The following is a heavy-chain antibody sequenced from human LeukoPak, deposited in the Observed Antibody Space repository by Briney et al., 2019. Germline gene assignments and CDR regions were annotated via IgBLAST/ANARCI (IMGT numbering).Heavy chain of an antibody. CDR2: ISYDGSDK. D-gene: IGHD6-13*01. V-gene: IGHV3-30*18. J-gene: IGHJ4*02. Sequence: GRSLRLSCAASGFSFSSHGMHWVRLAPGKGLEWVALISYDGSDKYYADSVKGRFTISRDNSKSTLYLQMNSLSSEDTAVFYCAKDLSYSTIWPYFDFWGQGTLVTVSS. CDR1: GFSFSSHG. CDR3: AKDLSYSTIWPYFDF.